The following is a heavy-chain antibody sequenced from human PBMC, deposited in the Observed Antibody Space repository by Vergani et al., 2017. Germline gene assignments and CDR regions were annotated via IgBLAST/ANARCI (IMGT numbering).Heavy chain of an antibody. CDR1: GGSISSGSYY. V-gene: IGHV4-61*02. D-gene: IGHD3-22*01. CDR2: IYTSGST. Sequence: QVQLQESGPGLVKPSQTLSLTCTVSGGSISSGSYYWSWIRQPAGKGLEWIGRIYTSGSTNYNPSLKSRVTMSVDTSKNQFSLKLSSVTAADTAVYYCARDGDYYDSSEGTGQYYMDVWGKGTTVTVSS. CDR3: ARDGDYYDSSEGTGQYYMDV. J-gene: IGHJ6*03.